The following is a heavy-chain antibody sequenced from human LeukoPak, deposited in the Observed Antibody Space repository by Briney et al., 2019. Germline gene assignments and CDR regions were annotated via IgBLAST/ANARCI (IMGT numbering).Heavy chain of an antibody. D-gene: IGHD6-19*01. J-gene: IGHJ4*02. CDR3: ARDGGSGWSSAFFDH. CDR1: GFTFTSSA. V-gene: IGHV1-58*01. Sequence: GASVKVSCKASGFTFTSSAVQWVRQARGQRLEWIGWIVVGTGNTKYAQKFQERVTITRDMSTSTAYMELSSLRSEDTAVYYCARDGGSGWSSAFFDHWGQGTLVSVSS. CDR2: IVVGTGNT.